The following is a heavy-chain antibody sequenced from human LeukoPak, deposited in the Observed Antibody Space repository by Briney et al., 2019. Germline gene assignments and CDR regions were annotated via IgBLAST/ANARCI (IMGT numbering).Heavy chain of an antibody. CDR2: ISSSSSYI. V-gene: IGHV3-21*01. CDR3: ARGLTNARDAFDI. J-gene: IGHJ3*02. Sequence: GSLRLSCAASGFTFSSYSMNWVRQAPGKGLEWVSSISSSSSYIYYADSVKGRFTISRDNAKNSLYLQMNSLRAEDTAVYYCARGLTNARDAFDIWGQGTMVTVSS. CDR1: GFTFSSYS. D-gene: IGHD3-9*01.